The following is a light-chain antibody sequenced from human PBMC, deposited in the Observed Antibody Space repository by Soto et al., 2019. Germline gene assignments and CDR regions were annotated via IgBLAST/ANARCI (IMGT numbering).Light chain of an antibody. CDR3: QQYDDYSFT. CDR1: QTISSW. V-gene: IGKV1-5*03. Sequence: DVHMTQSPSTLSASVGALFTITCRASQTISSWLAWYQQKPGQVPKLLIYKVSTLANGVPSRFSGSGSGTEFTLTISSLQPDDFAMYYCQQYDDYSFTFGQGTKLESK. CDR2: KVS. J-gene: IGKJ2*01.